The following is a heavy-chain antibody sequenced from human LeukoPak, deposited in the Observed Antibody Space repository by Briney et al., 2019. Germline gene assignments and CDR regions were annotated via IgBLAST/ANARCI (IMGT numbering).Heavy chain of an antibody. J-gene: IGHJ4*02. CDR1: GFGFSNFW. V-gene: IGHV3-7*01. Sequence: GGSLRLSCAASGFGFSNFWMSWVRQAPGKGPEWVANIKEDGSLKNYVDSVEGRFTVSRDNAKNTLYLQMNSLRLEDTAVYYCAKTSKGHWGQGTLVTVSS. CDR3: AKTSKGH. CDR2: IKEDGSLK.